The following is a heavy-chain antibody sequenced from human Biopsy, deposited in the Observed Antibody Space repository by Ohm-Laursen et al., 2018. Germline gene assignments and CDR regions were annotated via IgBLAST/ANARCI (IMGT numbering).Heavy chain of an antibody. CDR2: IFYRGST. D-gene: IGHD3-22*01. J-gene: IGHJ5*02. V-gene: IGHV4-39*02. CDR1: GGSISNNNYY. CDR3: ARDYDTSGYYYVS. Sequence: GTLSLTCTVSGGSISNNNYYWGWIRQPPGKGLEWIGSIFYRGSTHYMPSLKSRVNISVDTSKNHFSLKLNSVTAADTAVYYCARDYDTSGYYYVSWGQGTLVTVSS.